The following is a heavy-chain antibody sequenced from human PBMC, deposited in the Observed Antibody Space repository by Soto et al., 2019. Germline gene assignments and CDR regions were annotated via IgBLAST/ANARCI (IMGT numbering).Heavy chain of an antibody. Sequence: EVQLVESGGGLVQPGGSLRLSCAASGFTVSDNHMTWVRQARGKGLEWLSVIYSRGTTYYADSVKGRFTSCRDKSENTLYHQMNGLGAEDTAVYYCAGDQVGYGGKIDYLGQGTLVTVSS. CDR3: AGDQVGYGGKIDY. CDR1: GFTVSDNH. V-gene: IGHV3-66*01. J-gene: IGHJ4*02. D-gene: IGHD2-15*01. CDR2: IYSRGTT.